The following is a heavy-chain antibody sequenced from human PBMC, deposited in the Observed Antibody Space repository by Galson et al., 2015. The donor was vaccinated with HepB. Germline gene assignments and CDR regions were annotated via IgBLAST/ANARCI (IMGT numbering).Heavy chain of an antibody. CDR3: ARTPYGDYGVLDY. CDR1: GGSFSGYY. CDR2: INHSGST. J-gene: IGHJ4*02. Sequence: SETLSLTCAVYGGSFSGYYWSWIRQPPGKGLEWIGEINHSGSTNYNPSLKSRVTISVGTSKNQFSLKLSSVTAADTAVYYCARTPYGDYGVLDYWGQGTLATVSS. V-gene: IGHV4-34*01. D-gene: IGHD4-17*01.